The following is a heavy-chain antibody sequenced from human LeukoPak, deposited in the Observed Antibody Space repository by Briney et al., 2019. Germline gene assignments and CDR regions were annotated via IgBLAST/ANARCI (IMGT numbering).Heavy chain of an antibody. D-gene: IGHD3-22*01. Sequence: SETLSLTCTVSGGSISSSSYYWGWIRQPPGRGLEWIGSIYYSGSTYYNPSLKSRITISVDTSKNQFSLKLSSVTAADTAVYYCARLKSPTYYYDSSGPTGGFDPWGQGTLVTVSS. CDR1: GGSISSSSYY. V-gene: IGHV4-39*07. CDR2: IYYSGST. J-gene: IGHJ5*02. CDR3: ARLKSPTYYYDSSGPTGGFDP.